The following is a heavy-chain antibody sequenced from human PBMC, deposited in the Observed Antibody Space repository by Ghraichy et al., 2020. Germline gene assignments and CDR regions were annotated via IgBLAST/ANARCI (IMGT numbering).Heavy chain of an antibody. CDR1: GFTFSRYW. V-gene: IGHV3-74*01. CDR2: INSDGSST. D-gene: IGHD3-22*01. CDR3: ASLDSSGYYVAF. J-gene: IGHJ4*02. Sequence: GALRLSCAASGFTFSRYWKHWVRQAPGKGLVWGSSINSDGSSTNYADSVKGRFTISRDNAKNTLYLQMNSLRAEDTAVFYCASLDSSGYYVAFWCQGTLVTVSS.